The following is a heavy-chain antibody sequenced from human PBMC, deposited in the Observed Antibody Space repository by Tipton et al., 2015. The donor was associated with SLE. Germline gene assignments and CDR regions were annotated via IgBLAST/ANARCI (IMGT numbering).Heavy chain of an antibody. CDR3: AGDTRDWFLSES. Sequence: LRLSCTVSGGSITNDNHYWSWIRQPAGKGLEWIGRIYASGSTNYNPSLKSRLTISVDTSKNQFSLNLSSVTAADTAVYYCAGDTRDWFLSESWGQGALVTVSS. V-gene: IGHV4-61*02. CDR2: IYASGST. D-gene: IGHD3-9*01. CDR1: GGSITNDNHY. J-gene: IGHJ4*02.